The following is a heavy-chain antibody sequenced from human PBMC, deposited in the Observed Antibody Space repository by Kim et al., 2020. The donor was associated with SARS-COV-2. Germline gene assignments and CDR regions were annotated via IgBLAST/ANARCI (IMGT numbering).Heavy chain of an antibody. CDR2: ISSSGSTI. V-gene: IGHV3-48*03. CDR3: ARAPPMVRGVIASPTPYYYYGMDV. D-gene: IGHD3-10*01. Sequence: GGSLRLSCAASGFTFSSYEMNWVRQAPGKGLEWVSYISSSGSTIYYADSVKGRFTISRDNAKNSLYLQMNSLRAEDTAGYYCARAPPMVRGVIASPTPYYYYGMDVWGQGTTVTVS. J-gene: IGHJ6*02. CDR1: GFTFSSYE.